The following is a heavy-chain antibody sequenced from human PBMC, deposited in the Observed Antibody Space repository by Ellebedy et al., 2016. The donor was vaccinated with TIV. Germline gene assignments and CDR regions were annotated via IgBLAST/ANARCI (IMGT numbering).Heavy chain of an antibody. J-gene: IGHJ4*02. CDR3: AKDQVTFFGVLFHY. CDR2: IGASGIST. D-gene: IGHD3-3*01. V-gene: IGHV3-23*01. CDR1: GFTFSSYA. Sequence: GESLKISCAASGFTFSSYAMSWVRQAPGKGLEWVSAIGASGISTDYADSVKGRFTISRDNSKNTLYVEMNSLRVEDTAVYYCAKDQVTFFGVLFHYWGQGTLVTVSS.